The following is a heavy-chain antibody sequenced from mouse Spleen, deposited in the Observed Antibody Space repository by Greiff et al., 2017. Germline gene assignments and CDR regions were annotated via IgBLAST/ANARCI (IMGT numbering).Heavy chain of an antibody. Sequence: EVQLVESGPGLVKPSQSLSLTCSVTGYSITSGYYWNWIRQFPGNKLEWMGYISYDGSNNYNPSLKNRISITRDTSKNQFFLKLNSVTTEDTATYYCARDNYRSSYWGQGTLVTVSA. CDR3: ARDNYRSSY. CDR1: GYSITSGYY. V-gene: IGHV3-6*01. CDR2: ISYDGSN. J-gene: IGHJ3*01. D-gene: IGHD2-14*01.